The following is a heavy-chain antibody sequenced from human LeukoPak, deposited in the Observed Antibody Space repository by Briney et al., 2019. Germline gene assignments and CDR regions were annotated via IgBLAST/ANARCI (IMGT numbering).Heavy chain of an antibody. J-gene: IGHJ5*02. CDR3: ARDTSSSGWYVGWFDP. CDR1: GFTFSSYA. V-gene: IGHV3-64*01. D-gene: IGHD6-19*01. Sequence: PGGALRLSCAATGFTFSSYAMHWVRQAPGKGLEYVSAIRSNRCSTYYANSVRGRFTISRDNFKNTLYLQMGSLRAEDMAVYYCARDTSSSGWYVGWFDPWGQGTLVTVSS. CDR2: IRSNRCST.